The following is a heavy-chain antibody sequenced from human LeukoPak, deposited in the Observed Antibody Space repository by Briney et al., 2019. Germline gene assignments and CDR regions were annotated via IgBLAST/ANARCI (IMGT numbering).Heavy chain of an antibody. D-gene: IGHD6-19*01. CDR3: ARDLGYSSGWFDY. J-gene: IGHJ4*02. CDR2: IYYSGST. CDR1: GGSIRSSYYY. V-gene: IGHV4-61*01. Sequence: SETLSLTCTVSGGSIRSSYYYWGWIRQPPGKGLEWIGYIYYSGSTNYNPSLKSRVTISVDTSKNQFSLKLSSVTAADTAVYYCARDLGYSSGWFDYWGQGTLVTVSS.